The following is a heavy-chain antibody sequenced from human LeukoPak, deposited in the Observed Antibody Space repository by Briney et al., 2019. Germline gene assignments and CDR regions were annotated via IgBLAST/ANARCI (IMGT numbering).Heavy chain of an antibody. CDR1: GGTFSSYA. D-gene: IGHD3-10*02. V-gene: IGHV1-69*04. CDR2: IIPILGIA. J-gene: IGHJ6*02. Sequence: SVKVSCKASGGTFSSYAISWVRQAPGQGLEWMGRIIPILGIANYAQKFQGRVTITADKSTTTAYMELSSLRSEDTAVYYCARDLHYYVAMDVWGQGTTVTVSS. CDR3: ARDLHYYVAMDV.